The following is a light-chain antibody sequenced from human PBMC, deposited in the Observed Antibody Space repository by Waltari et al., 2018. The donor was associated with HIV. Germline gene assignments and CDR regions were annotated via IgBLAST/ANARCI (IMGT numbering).Light chain of an antibody. CDR1: QSVSSN. CDR3: QQYNNWPRT. CDR2: GAS. J-gene: IGKJ2*01. V-gene: IGKV3D-15*01. Sequence: EIVMTQSPVTLSVSPGERATLSCRASQSVSSNLAWYQQKPGQAPRLLIYGASTRATGTPARFSGSGSGTDFTLTISSLQSEDCAVYYCQQYNNWPRTFGQGTKLEIK.